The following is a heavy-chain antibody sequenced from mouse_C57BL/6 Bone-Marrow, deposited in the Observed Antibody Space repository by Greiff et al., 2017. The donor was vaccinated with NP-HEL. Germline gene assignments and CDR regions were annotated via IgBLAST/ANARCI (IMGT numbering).Heavy chain of an antibody. V-gene: IGHV1-69*01. Sequence: VQLQQPGAELVMPGASVKLSCKASGYTFTSYWMHWVKQRPGQGLEWIGEIDPSDSYTNYNQKFKGKSTLTVDKSSSTAYMQLSSLTSEDSAVYYCERVDGYDGAWFAYWGQGTLVTVSA. J-gene: IGHJ3*01. D-gene: IGHD2-2*01. CDR1: GYTFTSYW. CDR3: ERVDGYDGAWFAY. CDR2: IDPSDSYT.